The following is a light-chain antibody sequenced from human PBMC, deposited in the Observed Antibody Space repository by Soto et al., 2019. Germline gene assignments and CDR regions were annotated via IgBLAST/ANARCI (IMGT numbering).Light chain of an antibody. CDR1: QSVLYSSNNKNY. CDR3: QQYGSSPVST. CDR2: WAP. J-gene: IGKJ5*01. V-gene: IGKV4-1*01. Sequence: DIVMTQSPDSLAVSLGERANINCKSSQSVLYSSNNKNYLAWYQQKPGQPPKLLIYWAPTRESGVPDRYSGSWSGTDFTLTISRLEPEDFAVYYCQQYGSSPVSTFGLGTRLEIK.